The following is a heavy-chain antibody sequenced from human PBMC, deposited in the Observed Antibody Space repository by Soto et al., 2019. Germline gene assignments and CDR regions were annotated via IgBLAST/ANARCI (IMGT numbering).Heavy chain of an antibody. J-gene: IGHJ6*02. D-gene: IGHD6-19*01. Sequence: QEQLVESGGGVVQPGRSLRLSCAASGFTFSSYAMHWVRQAPGKGLEWVAVISYDGSNKYYADSVKGRFTISRDNSKNTLYLQMNSLRAEDTAVYYCARDAIAVAPYYYYGMDVWGQGTTVTVSS. V-gene: IGHV3-30-3*01. CDR2: ISYDGSNK. CDR3: ARDAIAVAPYYYYGMDV. CDR1: GFTFSSYA.